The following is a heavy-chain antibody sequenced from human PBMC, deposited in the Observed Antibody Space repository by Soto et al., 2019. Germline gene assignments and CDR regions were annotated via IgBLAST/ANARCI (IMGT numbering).Heavy chain of an antibody. D-gene: IGHD3-22*01. CDR2: IIPIFGTA. Sequence: QVQLVQSGAEVKKPGSSVKVSCKASGGTFSSYAISWVRQAPGQGLEWMGGIIPIFGTANYAQKFQGRVTITADESRSTAYMELSSLRSEDTAVDYCARGRVYYDSSGSPGLQHWGQGTLVTVSS. CDR3: ARGRVYYDSSGSPGLQH. J-gene: IGHJ1*01. V-gene: IGHV1-69*01. CDR1: GGTFSSYA.